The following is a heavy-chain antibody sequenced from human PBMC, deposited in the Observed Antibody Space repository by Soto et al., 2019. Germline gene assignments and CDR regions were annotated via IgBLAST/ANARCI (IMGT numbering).Heavy chain of an antibody. CDR3: ASAASSGYYLRT. J-gene: IGHJ4*02. CDR1: GAFVNSGGYY. Sequence: QVQLQESGPGLVKSSQTLSLTCTVSGAFVNSGGYYWGWIRQHPGNGLEWIGCIHNSGSTYYNPSLKSRITLSLDTSQNYFSLKLSSVTAADTAFYFCASAASSGYYLRTWGQGTLVTVSS. D-gene: IGHD3-22*01. CDR2: IHNSGST. V-gene: IGHV4-31*03.